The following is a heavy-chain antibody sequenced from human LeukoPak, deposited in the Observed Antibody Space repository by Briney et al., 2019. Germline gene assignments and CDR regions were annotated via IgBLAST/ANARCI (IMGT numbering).Heavy chain of an antibody. D-gene: IGHD2-2*01. CDR1: GYTFTGYY. Sequence: ASVKVSCKASGYTFTGYYMHWVRQAPGQGLEWMGWINPNSGGTNYAQKFQGRVTMTRDTSISTAYMELSRLRSDDTAVYYCARGRYQLLYGYWFDPWGQGTLVTVSS. J-gene: IGHJ5*02. V-gene: IGHV1-2*02. CDR2: INPNSGGT. CDR3: ARGRYQLLYGYWFDP.